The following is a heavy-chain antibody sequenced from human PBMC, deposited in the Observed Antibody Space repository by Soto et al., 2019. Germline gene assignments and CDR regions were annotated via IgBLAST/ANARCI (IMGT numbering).Heavy chain of an antibody. CDR3: ARHGIELHRWFDP. D-gene: IGHD1-7*01. J-gene: IGHJ5*02. V-gene: IGHV4-39*01. Sequence: SETLSLTCTVSGGSISSTAYHWGWIRQSPGKGLEWIGSIYYSGNTYYNPSLKSRVTISVDTSRNQFSLKLSSVTATDTAIYYVARHGIELHRWFDPWGQGTLVTGSS. CDR1: GGSISSTAYH. CDR2: IYYSGNT.